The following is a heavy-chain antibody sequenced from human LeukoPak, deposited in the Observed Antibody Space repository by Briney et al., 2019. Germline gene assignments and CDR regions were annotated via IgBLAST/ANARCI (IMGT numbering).Heavy chain of an antibody. D-gene: IGHD6-13*01. CDR3: ARGGEQQLVNFDY. CDR1: GGSISSYY. Sequence: SETLSLTCTVSGGSISSYYWSWIRQPPGKGLEYIGYVSDSGSTNYIPSLKSRVTISVDTSKNQFSLKLSSVTAADTAVYYCARGGEQQLVNFDYWGQGTLVTVSS. J-gene: IGHJ4*02. V-gene: IGHV4-59*08. CDR2: VSDSGST.